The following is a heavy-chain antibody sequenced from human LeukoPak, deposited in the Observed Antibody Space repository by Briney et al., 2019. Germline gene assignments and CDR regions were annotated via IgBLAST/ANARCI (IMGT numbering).Heavy chain of an antibody. CDR3: ARGGNIWNYRSYFDS. CDR2: ISNDGSNK. D-gene: IGHD1-7*01. J-gene: IGHJ4*02. Sequence: GGSLRVSCAASGFTFSTYGMDWVRQAPGNGLEWVAVISNDGSNKYYADSVKGRFTISRDNSKNTVDLQMNSLRAEDTAVYYCARGGNIWNYRSYFDSWGQGIPVTVSS. CDR1: GFTFSTYG. V-gene: IGHV3-30*03.